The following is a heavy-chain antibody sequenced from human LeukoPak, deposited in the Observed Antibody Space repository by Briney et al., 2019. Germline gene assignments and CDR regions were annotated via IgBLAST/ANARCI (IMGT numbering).Heavy chain of an antibody. D-gene: IGHD6-19*01. J-gene: IGHJ4*02. CDR1: GFTFSSYR. Sequence: GGSLRLSCAASGFTFSSYRMHWVRQAPGKGLEWVAFIRYDGSNKYYADSVKGRFTISRDNSKNTLYLQMNSLRAEDTAVYYCAKVMGSSGWSSYWGQGTLVTVSS. CDR2: IRYDGSNK. CDR3: AKVMGSSGWSSY. V-gene: IGHV3-30*02.